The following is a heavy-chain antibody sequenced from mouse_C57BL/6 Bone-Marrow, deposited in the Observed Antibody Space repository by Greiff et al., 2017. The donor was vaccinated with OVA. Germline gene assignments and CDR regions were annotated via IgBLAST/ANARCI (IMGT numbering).Heavy chain of an antibody. J-gene: IGHJ1*03. CDR1: GISITTGNYR. Sequence: VQLKESGPGLVKPSQTVFLTCTVTGISITTGNYRWSWIRQFPGNKLEWIGYIYYSGTITYNPSLTSRTTITRDTPKNQFFLEMNALTAEDTATYYCARDNYGSKFWYFDVWGTGTTVTVSS. D-gene: IGHD1-1*01. CDR3: ARDNYGSKFWYFDV. V-gene: IGHV3-5*01. CDR2: IYYSGTI.